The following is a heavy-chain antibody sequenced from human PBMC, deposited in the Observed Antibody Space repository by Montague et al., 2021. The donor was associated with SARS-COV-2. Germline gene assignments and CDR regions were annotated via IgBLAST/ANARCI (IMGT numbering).Heavy chain of an antibody. V-gene: IGHV3-33*01. CDR1: GFTFSSHG. D-gene: IGHD6-25*01. Sequence: SLRLSCAASGFTFSSHGMHWVRQAPGKGLVWVAVMWYDGSKENYXDSVKGRFTISRDNSEHMLYLQLNSLRAEDTAVYYCARDTYSSGSETLDFWGRGTLVTVSS. J-gene: IGHJ4*01. CDR3: ARDTYSSGSETLDF. CDR2: MWYDGSKE.